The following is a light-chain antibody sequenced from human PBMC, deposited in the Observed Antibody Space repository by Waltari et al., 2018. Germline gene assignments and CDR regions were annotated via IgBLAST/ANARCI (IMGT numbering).Light chain of an antibody. V-gene: IGLV1-44*01. Sequence: QSVLTQPPSASGTPGQRVTISCSGSASNIGGNLVNWYQQLPGKAPKLLIYRVEQGPSGVPARFACSKTGTSASLAISGLQSDDEADYFCASWDDSLNGHWVFGGGTKVTVL. CDR2: RVE. J-gene: IGLJ3*02. CDR3: ASWDDSLNGHWV. CDR1: ASNIGGNL.